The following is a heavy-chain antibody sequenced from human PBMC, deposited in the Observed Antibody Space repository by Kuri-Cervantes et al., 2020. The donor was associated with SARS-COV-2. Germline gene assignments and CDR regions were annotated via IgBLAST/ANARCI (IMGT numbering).Heavy chain of an antibody. V-gene: IGHV4-39*01. CDR3: ANPITMVRGVIMGLDY. D-gene: IGHD3-10*01. CDR1: GGSISSSSYY. Sequence: SETLSLTCTVSGGSISSSSYYWGWIRQPPGKGLEWIGSIYYSGSTYYNPSLKSRVTISVDTSKNQFSLKLSSVTAADTAVYYCANPITMVRGVIMGLDYWGQGTLVTVSS. CDR2: IYYSGST. J-gene: IGHJ4*02.